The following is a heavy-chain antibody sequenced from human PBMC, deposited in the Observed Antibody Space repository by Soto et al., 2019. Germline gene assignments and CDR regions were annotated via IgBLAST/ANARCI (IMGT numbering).Heavy chain of an antibody. J-gene: IGHJ4*02. D-gene: IGHD2-15*01. CDR1: GGSISSSTYY. Sequence: QLQLQESGPGLVKPSETLSLTCTVSGGSISSSTYYWGWIRQPPGKGLEWNGSIYNSGSTYYNPSLKNPITISVDTSKNQFSLMLSSVTAADTAVYYCARQSVVVVVAATHYWGQGTPVTVSS. V-gene: IGHV4-39*01. CDR2: IYNSGST. CDR3: ARQSVVVVVAATHY.